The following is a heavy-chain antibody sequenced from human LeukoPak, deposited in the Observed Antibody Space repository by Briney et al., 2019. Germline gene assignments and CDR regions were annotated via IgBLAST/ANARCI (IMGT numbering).Heavy chain of an antibody. Sequence: GGSLRLSCAASGFTFSNNRMSWVRQAPGKGLEWVSVIYSDGTAYYADSVKGRFTISRDNSKGTLYLQMNSLRADDTAVYYCVRDLTWGQGTLVTVSS. CDR2: IYSDGTA. J-gene: IGHJ5*02. CDR1: GFTFSNNR. V-gene: IGHV3-53*01. CDR3: VRDLT.